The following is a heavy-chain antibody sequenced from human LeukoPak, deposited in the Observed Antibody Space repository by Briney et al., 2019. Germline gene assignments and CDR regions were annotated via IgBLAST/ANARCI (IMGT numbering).Heavy chain of an antibody. Sequence: PGGSLRLSCAASGFTFSNYWMNWVRQAPGKGLEWVANIKQDGSEKYYVDSVKGRFTISRDNAKNSLYLQMNSLRAGDTAMYYCARDGNWGQGTLVTVSS. V-gene: IGHV3-7*01. CDR1: GFTFSNYW. CDR2: IKQDGSEK. J-gene: IGHJ4*02. CDR3: ARDGN.